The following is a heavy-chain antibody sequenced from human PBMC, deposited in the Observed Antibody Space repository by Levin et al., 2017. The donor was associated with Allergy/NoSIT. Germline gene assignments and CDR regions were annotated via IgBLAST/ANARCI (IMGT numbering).Heavy chain of an antibody. CDR3: ARDRVEWELPHDYYYYYGMDG. Sequence: GGSLRLSCAASGFTFSSYAMHWVRQAPGKGLEWVAVISYDGSNKYYADSVKGRFTISRDNSKNTLYLQMNSLRAEDTAVYYCARDRVEWELPHDYYYYYGMDGWGQGTTVTVSS. CDR2: ISYDGSNK. D-gene: IGHD1-26*01. CDR1: GFTFSSYA. V-gene: IGHV3-30*04. J-gene: IGHJ6*02.